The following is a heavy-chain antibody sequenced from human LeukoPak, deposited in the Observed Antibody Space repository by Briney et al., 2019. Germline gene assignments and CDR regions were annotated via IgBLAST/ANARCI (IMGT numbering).Heavy chain of an antibody. J-gene: IGHJ4*02. V-gene: IGHV1-2*06. CDR3: AKGEYSSSWYGGFDY. CDR2: INPNSGGT. Sequence: ASVKVSCKASGYTFTGYYMHWVRQAPGQGLEWMGRINPNSGGTNYAQKFQGRVTMTRDTSISTAYMELSRLRSDDTAVYYCAKGEYSSSWYGGFDYWGQGTLVTVSS. D-gene: IGHD6-13*01. CDR1: GYTFTGYY.